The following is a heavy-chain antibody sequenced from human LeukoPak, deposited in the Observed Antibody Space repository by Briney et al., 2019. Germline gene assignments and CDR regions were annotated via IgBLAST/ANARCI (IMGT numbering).Heavy chain of an antibody. D-gene: IGHD2-8*02. CDR1: GFTVSSNY. V-gene: IGHV3-74*01. Sequence: GGSLRLSCAASGFTVSSNYMSWVRQAPGKGLVWVSRINSDANSTSYADSVQGRFTISRDNAENTLYLQMNSLRADDTAVYYCARPGTGLAFDIWGQGTMVTVSS. CDR2: INSDANST. CDR3: ARPGTGLAFDI. J-gene: IGHJ3*02.